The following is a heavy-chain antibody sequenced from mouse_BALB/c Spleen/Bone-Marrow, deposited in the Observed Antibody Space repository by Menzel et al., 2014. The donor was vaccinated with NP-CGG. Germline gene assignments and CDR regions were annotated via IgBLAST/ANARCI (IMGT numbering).Heavy chain of an antibody. Sequence: QVQLKQSGPGLVAPSQSLSITCTVSGFSLISYGVHWVRQPPGKGLEWLGVIWAGGSTNYNSALMSRLSISKDNSKSQVFLKMNSLQTDDTAMSYCARSSSPYYYAMDYWGQGTSVTVSS. CDR2: IWAGGST. CDR1: GFSLISYG. V-gene: IGHV2-9*02. J-gene: IGHJ4*01. CDR3: ARSSSPYYYAMDY. D-gene: IGHD1-1*01.